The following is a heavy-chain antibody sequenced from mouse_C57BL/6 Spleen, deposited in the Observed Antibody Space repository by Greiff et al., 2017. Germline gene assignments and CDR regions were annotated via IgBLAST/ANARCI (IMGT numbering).Heavy chain of an antibody. CDR1: GYTFTDHT. CDR2: IYPRDGST. J-gene: IGHJ3*01. D-gene: IGHD2-4*01. Sequence: VKLMESDAELVKPGASVKIPCKVSGYTFTDHTIHWMKQRPEQGLEWIGYIYPRDGSTKYNEKFKGKATLTADKSSSTAYMQLNSLTSEDSAVYLCARGDYDEDWFAYWGQGTLVTVSA. CDR3: ARGDYDEDWFAY. V-gene: IGHV1-78*01.